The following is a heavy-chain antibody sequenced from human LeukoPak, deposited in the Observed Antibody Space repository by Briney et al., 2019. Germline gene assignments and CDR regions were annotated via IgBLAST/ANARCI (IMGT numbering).Heavy chain of an antibody. CDR3: ARVLRSGSYYF. J-gene: IGHJ4*02. Sequence: ASVKVSCKASGGTFSSYAISWVRQAPGQRLEWMGWINAGNGNTKYSQKFQGRVTITRDTSASTAYMELSSLRSEDTAVYYCARVLRSGSYYFWGQGTLVTVSS. V-gene: IGHV1-3*01. CDR2: INAGNGNT. CDR1: GGTFSSYA. D-gene: IGHD1-26*01.